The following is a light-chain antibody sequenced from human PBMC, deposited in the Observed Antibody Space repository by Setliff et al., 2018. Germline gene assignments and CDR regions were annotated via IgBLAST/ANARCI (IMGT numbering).Light chain of an antibody. V-gene: IGLV2-14*01. CDR3: SSYTSLSTRV. J-gene: IGLJ1*01. Sequence: QSALTQPASVSGSPGQSITISCTGTSSDVGDYKYVSWYQQLPGKAPKLIIFEVSNRPSGIPNRFSSSKSGNTASLSISGLQAEDEADYYCSSYTSLSTRVVGTGTKVT. CDR2: EVS. CDR1: SSDVGDYKY.